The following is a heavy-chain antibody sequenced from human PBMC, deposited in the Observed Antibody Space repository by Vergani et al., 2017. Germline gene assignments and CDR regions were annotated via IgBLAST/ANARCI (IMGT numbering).Heavy chain of an antibody. D-gene: IGHD3-10*01. Sequence: QVQLVQSGAEVKKPGASVKVSCKASGYNFTGYYMHWVRQAPGQGLEWMGWINPNSGGTNYAQKFQGRVTMTRDTSISTAYMELSRLRSDDTAVYYCARGIAMVRGVIPGDYWGQGTLVTVSS. CDR2: INPNSGGT. CDR1: GYNFTGYY. CDR3: ARGIAMVRGVIPGDY. J-gene: IGHJ4*02. V-gene: IGHV1-2*02.